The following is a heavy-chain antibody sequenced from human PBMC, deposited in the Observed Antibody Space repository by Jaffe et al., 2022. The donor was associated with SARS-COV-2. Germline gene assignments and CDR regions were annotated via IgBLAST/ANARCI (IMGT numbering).Heavy chain of an antibody. Sequence: QVQLQESGPGLVKSSETLSLTCTVSGGSISTYYWTWIRQPPGKGLEWIGYIFYSGNTNYNASLKSRVTISADTSKNQFSLKLNSVTAADTAVYYCARAGSAAAAVDVWGKGTTVTVSS. J-gene: IGHJ6*04. CDR2: IFYSGNT. V-gene: IGHV4-59*01. CDR3: ARAGSAAAAVDV. CDR1: GGSISTYY. D-gene: IGHD6-13*01.